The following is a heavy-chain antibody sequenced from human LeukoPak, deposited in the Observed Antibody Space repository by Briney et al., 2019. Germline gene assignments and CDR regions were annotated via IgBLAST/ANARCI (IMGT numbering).Heavy chain of an antibody. J-gene: IGHJ4*02. D-gene: IGHD3-16*02. CDR3: ARGLRLGELSPIVY. CDR1: GDSIRGYY. Sequence: PSETLSLTCTVSGDSIRGYYWSWIRQLPGKGLEWIGYIHYSGSTNYKPSLKSRVTMSVDTSKNQFSLNLNSVTAADTAVYYCARGLRLGELSPIVYWGQGTLGTVSS. CDR2: IHYSGST. V-gene: IGHV4-59*08.